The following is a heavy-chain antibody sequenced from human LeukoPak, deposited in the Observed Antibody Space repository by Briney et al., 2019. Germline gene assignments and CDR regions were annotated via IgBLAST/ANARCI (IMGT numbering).Heavy chain of an antibody. D-gene: IGHD5-12*01. Sequence: PGGSLRLSCAASGFSFTIHAMHWVRQAPGKGLEWVAVVSHDGSTQYYTDSVRGRFTISRDNSKSNFYLQMNRLRTDDTAVYFCARAIVGTENFDYWGQGTLVTVSS. CDR2: VSHDGSTQ. J-gene: IGHJ4*02. CDR3: ARAIVGTENFDY. V-gene: IGHV3-30*10. CDR1: GFSFTIHA.